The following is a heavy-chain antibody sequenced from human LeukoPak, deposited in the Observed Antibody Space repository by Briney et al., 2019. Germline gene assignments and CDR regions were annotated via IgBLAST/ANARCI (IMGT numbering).Heavy chain of an antibody. V-gene: IGHV4-39*07. J-gene: IGHJ3*02. CDR2: IYYSGST. D-gene: IGHD3-10*01. CDR1: GGSISSSRYY. Sequence: SETLSLTCTDSGGSISSSRYYWGWIRQPPGKGLEWNGSIYYSGSTYYNPSLKSRVTISVDTSKNQFSLKLSSVTAADTAVYYCASQLWFGGPNDAFHIWGQGTMVTVSS. CDR3: ASQLWFGGPNDAFHI.